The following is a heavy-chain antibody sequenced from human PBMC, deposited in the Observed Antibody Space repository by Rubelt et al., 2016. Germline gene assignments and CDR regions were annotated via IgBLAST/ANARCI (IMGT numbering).Heavy chain of an antibody. J-gene: IGHJ4*02. Sequence: QVQLVQSGAEVKKPGASVKVSCKASGYTFTGYYLHWVRQAPGQGLEWMGRINPNSGATNYAQNFQGRVTMTRDTSISTAYMELSSLRSEDTAVYYCATAVSGYSYGYYFDYWGQGTLVTVSS. V-gene: IGHV1-2*06. D-gene: IGHD5-18*01. CDR1: GYTFTGYY. CDR3: ATAVSGYSYGYYFDY. CDR2: INPNSGAT.